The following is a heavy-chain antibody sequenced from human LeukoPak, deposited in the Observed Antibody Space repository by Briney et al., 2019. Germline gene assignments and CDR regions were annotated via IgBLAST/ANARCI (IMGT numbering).Heavy chain of an antibody. CDR1: GFTFTNYG. CDR3: ARIAERQLAYYFDY. CDR2: ISAYNGDT. J-gene: IGHJ4*02. D-gene: IGHD1-1*01. V-gene: IGHV1-18*01. Sequence: ASVKVYCKASGFTFTNYGFTWVRQAPGQGLEWMGWISAYNGDTNYAQKLQGRVTMTTDTSTGTAYMELRSLRSDDTAVYYCARIAERQLAYYFDYWGQGTLVTVSS.